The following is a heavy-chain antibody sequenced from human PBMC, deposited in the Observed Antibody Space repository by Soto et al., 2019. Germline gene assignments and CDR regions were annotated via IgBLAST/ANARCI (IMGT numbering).Heavy chain of an antibody. D-gene: IGHD6-13*01. Sequence: QVQLQESGPGLVKPSGTLSLTCAVSGGSISSSNWWSWVRQPPGKGLEWIGEIYHSGSTNYNPSRQSRVTISVDKSKNQFSLELSSLAAAATAVYYCARAAMGGSIWPFDYWAQGTLVTVSS. CDR1: GGSISSSNW. CDR3: ARAAMGGSIWPFDY. V-gene: IGHV4-4*02. CDR2: IYHSGST. J-gene: IGHJ4*02.